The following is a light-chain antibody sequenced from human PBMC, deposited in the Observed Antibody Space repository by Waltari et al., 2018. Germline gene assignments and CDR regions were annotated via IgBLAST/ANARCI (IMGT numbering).Light chain of an antibody. CDR1: SSDVGSYNL. J-gene: IGLJ2*01. CDR2: EGS. CDR3: CSYAGSSTLV. Sequence: QSALTQPASVSGSPGQSITISCPGTSSDVGSYNLVSWYQQPPGKAPKLMIDEGSKRPSGVSNRFSGSRSGNTASLTISGLQAEDEADYYCCSYAGSSTLVFGGGTKLTVL. V-gene: IGLV2-23*01.